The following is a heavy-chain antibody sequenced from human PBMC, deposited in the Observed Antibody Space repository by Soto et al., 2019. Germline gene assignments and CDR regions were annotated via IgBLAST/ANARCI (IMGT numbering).Heavy chain of an antibody. J-gene: IGHJ6*02. Sequence: ASVKVSCKASGYTFTGYYMHWVRQAPGQGLEWMGWINPNSGGTNYAQNFQGRVTMTRDTSISTAYMELSRLRSDDTAVYYCASTMIGPEYYYYYGMDVWGQGTTVTVSS. CDR1: GYTFTGYY. V-gene: IGHV1-2*02. CDR3: ASTMIGPEYYYYYGMDV. D-gene: IGHD3-22*01. CDR2: INPNSGGT.